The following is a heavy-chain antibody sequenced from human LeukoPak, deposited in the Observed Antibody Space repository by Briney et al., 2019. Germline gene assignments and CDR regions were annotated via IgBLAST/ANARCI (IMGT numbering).Heavy chain of an antibody. D-gene: IGHD2-2*01. CDR2: ISAYNGNT. CDR1: GYTFTSYG. CDR3: ARELHPRVYCSSTSCYHRGFDFWSGYFDY. Sequence: GASVKVSCKASGYTFTSYGISWVRQAPGQGLEWMGWISAYNGNTNYAQKLQGRVTMTTDTSTSTAYMELRSLRSDDTAVYYCARELHPRVYCSSTSCYHRGFDFWSGYFDYWGQGTLVTVSS. J-gene: IGHJ4*02. V-gene: IGHV1-18*01.